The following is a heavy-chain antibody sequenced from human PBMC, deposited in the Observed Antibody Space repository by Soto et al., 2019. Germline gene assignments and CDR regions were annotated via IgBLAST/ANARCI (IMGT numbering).Heavy chain of an antibody. V-gene: IGHV4-4*07. Sequence: SETLSLTCTVSGGSISSYYWSWIRQPAGKGLGWIGRIYTSGSTNYNPSLKSRVTRSVATSKNQFSLKLSSVTAADTAVYYCAREKEYSSSPRGRLEPWGKGTLVTVSS. CDR3: AREKEYSSSPRGRLEP. CDR2: IYTSGST. CDR1: GGSISSYY. J-gene: IGHJ5*02. D-gene: IGHD6-13*01.